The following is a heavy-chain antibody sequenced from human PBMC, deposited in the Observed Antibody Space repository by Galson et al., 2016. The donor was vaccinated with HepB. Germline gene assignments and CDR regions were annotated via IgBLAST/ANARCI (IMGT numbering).Heavy chain of an antibody. Sequence: TLSLTCTVSGGSIRDGTYYWSWIRQVPGKGLEWIGCIYYSGRTYYNPSLKSRVSLSVDTSRIQFSLSLRSVTAADTAVYFCARVVDYDLLQTFDMWGQGTMVTVSS. J-gene: IGHJ3*02. CDR3: ARVVDYDLLQTFDM. CDR1: GGSIRDGTYY. CDR2: IYYSGRT. V-gene: IGHV4-31*03. D-gene: IGHD4-17*01.